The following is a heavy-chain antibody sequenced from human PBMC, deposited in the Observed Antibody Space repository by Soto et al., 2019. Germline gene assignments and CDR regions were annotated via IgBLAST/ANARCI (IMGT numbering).Heavy chain of an antibody. V-gene: IGHV3-30-3*01. CDR3: ARAAAVAGISGYYYYGMDV. D-gene: IGHD6-19*01. CDR1: GFTFSSYA. Sequence: QVQLVESGGGVVQPGRSLRLSCAASGFTFSSYAMHWVRQAPGKGLEWVAVISYDGSNKYYADSVKGRFTISRGNSKNTLYLQMNSLRAEDTAVYYCARAAAVAGISGYYYYGMDVWGQGTTVTVSS. J-gene: IGHJ6*02. CDR2: ISYDGSNK.